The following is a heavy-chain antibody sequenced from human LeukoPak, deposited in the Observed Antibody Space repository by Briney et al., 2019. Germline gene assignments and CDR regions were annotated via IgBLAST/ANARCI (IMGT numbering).Heavy chain of an antibody. CDR3: ATGRGYDFWSDLDY. V-gene: IGHV1-24*01. J-gene: IGHJ4*02. D-gene: IGHD3-3*01. Sequence: ASVKVSCKVSGYTLTELSMHWVRQAPGKGLEWMGGFGPEDGETIYAQKFQGRVTMTEDTSTDTAYMELSSLRSEDTAVYYCATGRGYDFWSDLDYWGQGTLVTVSS. CDR2: FGPEDGET. CDR1: GYTLTELS.